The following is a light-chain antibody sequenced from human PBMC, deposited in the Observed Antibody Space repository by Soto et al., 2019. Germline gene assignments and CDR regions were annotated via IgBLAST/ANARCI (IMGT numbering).Light chain of an antibody. Sequence: EIVMTQSPATLCVSPGVRGTLSCRASQSVSSNLAWYQQKPGQAPRLLIYGASTRATGIPARFSGSGSGTDFTLTISNLEPEDFAVYYCQQRSNWPPTFGQGTKVDTK. CDR1: QSVSSN. J-gene: IGKJ1*01. V-gene: IGKV3-15*01. CDR3: QQRSNWPPT. CDR2: GAS.